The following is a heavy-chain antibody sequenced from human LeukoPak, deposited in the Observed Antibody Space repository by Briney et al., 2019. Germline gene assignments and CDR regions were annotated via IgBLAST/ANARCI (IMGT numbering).Heavy chain of an antibody. Sequence: GRSLRLSCAASGFTFSSYGMHWVRQAPGKGLEWVAVILYDGSSKYYADSVKGRFTISRDNSKNTLYLQMNSLRAEDTAVYYCAKAPLLDYWGQGTLVTVSS. CDR2: ILYDGSSK. V-gene: IGHV3-30*18. CDR1: GFTFSSYG. CDR3: AKAPLLDY. J-gene: IGHJ4*02.